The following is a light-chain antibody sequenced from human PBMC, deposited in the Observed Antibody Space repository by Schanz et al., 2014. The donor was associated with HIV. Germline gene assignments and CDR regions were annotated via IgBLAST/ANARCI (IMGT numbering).Light chain of an antibody. V-gene: IGLV2-14*03. CDR3: TSYTSIIPVV. Sequence: QSALTQPASVSGSPGQSITISCTGTSSDVGAYNYVSWYQQHPGKAPKLMIFDVNSRPSGVSDRFSGSKSGNAASLTISGLQAEDEADYYCTSYTSIIPVVFGGGTKLTVL. CDR2: DVN. CDR1: SSDVGAYNY. J-gene: IGLJ2*01.